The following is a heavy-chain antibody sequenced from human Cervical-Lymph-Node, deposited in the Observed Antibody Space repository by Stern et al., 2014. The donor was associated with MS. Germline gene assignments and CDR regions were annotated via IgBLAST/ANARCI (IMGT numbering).Heavy chain of an antibody. CDR2: FFYGGST. Sequence: QVQLQESGPGLVKPSQTLSLTCTVSGGSISSGDFSWSWIRQSPGQGLEWIGYFFYGGSTDYNPSLRSRVTISGDTSKNQFSLKLSSVTAADTAVYYCARSTDSVEEAFDYWGQGNLVTVSS. V-gene: IGHV4-30-4*01. J-gene: IGHJ4*02. CDR3: ARSTDSVEEAFDY. D-gene: IGHD3-16*01. CDR1: GGSISSGDFS.